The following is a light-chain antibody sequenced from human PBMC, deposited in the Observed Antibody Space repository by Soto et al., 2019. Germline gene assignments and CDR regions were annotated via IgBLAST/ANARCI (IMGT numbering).Light chain of an antibody. CDR2: DVS. J-gene: IGKJ1*01. CDR1: EIISSS. Sequence: VDRVTITCRASEIISSSLAWYQQKPGKAPKLLIYDVSNLESGVPSRFSGSGSGTEFTLTISSLQPDDFATYYCQHYNRYSWTFGEGTKVDIK. V-gene: IGKV1-5*01. CDR3: QHYNRYSWT.